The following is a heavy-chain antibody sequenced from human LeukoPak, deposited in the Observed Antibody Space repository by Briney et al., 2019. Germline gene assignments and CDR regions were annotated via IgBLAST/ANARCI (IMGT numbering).Heavy chain of an antibody. CDR3: TRGGYSFDY. Sequence: GGSLRLSCAASGVRFTGYWMTWVRQAPGKGLEWVARLHPDGSERNYVGSVEGRFTVSGDNAKSSLYLQMNSLRVEATAVYYCTRGGYSFDYLGQGTLVTVSS. D-gene: IGHD5-12*01. CDR2: LHPDGSER. V-gene: IGHV3-7*01. CDR1: GVRFTGYW. J-gene: IGHJ4*02.